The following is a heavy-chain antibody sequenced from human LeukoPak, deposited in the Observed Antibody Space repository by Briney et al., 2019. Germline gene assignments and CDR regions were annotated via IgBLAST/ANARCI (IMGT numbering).Heavy chain of an antibody. Sequence: GGSLTLSCAASGFTFNHYSMNWVRQAPGKGLEWASYISSSSKTIYYADSVKGRFTISRDNAKNSLYLQMNSLRAEDTAVYYCATCSSISCSRGNWFDPWGQGTLVTVSS. CDR2: ISSSSKTI. CDR1: GFTFNHYS. J-gene: IGHJ5*02. CDR3: ATCSSISCSRGNWFDP. D-gene: IGHD2-2*01. V-gene: IGHV3-48*01.